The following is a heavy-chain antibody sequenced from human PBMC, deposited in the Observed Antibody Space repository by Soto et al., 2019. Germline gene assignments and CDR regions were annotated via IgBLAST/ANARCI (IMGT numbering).Heavy chain of an antibody. CDR1: GFTFSSYA. D-gene: IGHD5-18*01. CDR3: AKDGGYSYGSLDY. CDR2: ISGSGGST. V-gene: IGHV3-23*01. Sequence: LRLSCAASGFTFSSYAMSWVRQAPGKGLEWVSAISGSGGSTYYADSVKGRFTISRDNPKNTLYLQMNSLRAEDTAVYYCAKDGGYSYGSLDYWGQGTLVTVSS. J-gene: IGHJ4*02.